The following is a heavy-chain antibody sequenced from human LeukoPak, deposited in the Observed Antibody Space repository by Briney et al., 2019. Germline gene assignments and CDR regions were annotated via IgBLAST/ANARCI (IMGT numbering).Heavy chain of an antibody. D-gene: IGHD3-10*01. CDR2: INHSGST. V-gene: IGHV4-34*01. CDR1: GGSFSGYH. J-gene: IGHJ5*02. CDR3: ARGVFRGYYGSGSYYNRNWFDP. Sequence: PSETLSLTCAVYGGSFSGYHWSWIRQPPGKGLEWIGEINHSGSTNYNPSLKSRVTISVDTSKNQFSLKLSSVTAADTAVYYCARGVFRGYYGSGSYYNRNWFDPWGQGTLVTVSS.